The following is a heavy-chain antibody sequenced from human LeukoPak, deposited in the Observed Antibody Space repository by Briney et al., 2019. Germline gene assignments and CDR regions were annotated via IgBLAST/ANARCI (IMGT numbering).Heavy chain of an antibody. Sequence: TGGSLRLSCAASGFIVSSNYMNWVRQAPGKGLEWVSVIYSGGSTYYADSVKGRFTISRDNSKNTVYLQMNSLRAEDTAVYYCAKYVRGYSHWGQGTLVTVSS. CDR2: IYSGGST. V-gene: IGHV3-53*01. J-gene: IGHJ4*02. CDR1: GFIVSSNY. D-gene: IGHD5-18*01. CDR3: AKYVRGYSH.